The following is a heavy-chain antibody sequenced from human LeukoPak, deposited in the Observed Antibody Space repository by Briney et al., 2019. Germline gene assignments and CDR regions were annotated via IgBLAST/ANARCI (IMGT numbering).Heavy chain of an antibody. CDR3: ARDVAAMVEGANWFDP. D-gene: IGHD5-18*01. J-gene: IGHJ5*02. CDR2: IYYSGST. Sequence: PSETLSLTCTVSGGSISSSSYYWGWIRQPPGKGLEWIGSIYYSGSTYYNPSLKSRVTISVDTSKNQFFLKLSSVTAADTAVYYCARDVAAMVEGANWFDPWGQGTLVTVSS. V-gene: IGHV4-39*07. CDR1: GGSISSSSYY.